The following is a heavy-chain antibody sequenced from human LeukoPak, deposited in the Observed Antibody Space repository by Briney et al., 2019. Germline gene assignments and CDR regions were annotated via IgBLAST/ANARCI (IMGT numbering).Heavy chain of an antibody. CDR1: GFTFSSYS. V-gene: IGHV3-23*01. CDR3: ATEWLGTS. CDR2: ISGSGGST. D-gene: IGHD3-22*01. Sequence: GGSLRLSCAASGFTFSSYSMNWVRQAPRKGLEWVSAISGSGGSTYYADSVKGRFTISRDNSKNTLDLQMNSLRAEDTAVYYCATEWLGTSWGQGTLVTVSS. J-gene: IGHJ4*02.